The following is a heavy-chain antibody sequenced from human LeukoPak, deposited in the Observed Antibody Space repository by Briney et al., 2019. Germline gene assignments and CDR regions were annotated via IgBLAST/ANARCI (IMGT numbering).Heavy chain of an antibody. J-gene: IGHJ4*02. D-gene: IGHD3-22*01. CDR3: ARRRRYYDSSGKGFDY. V-gene: IGHV4-34*01. CDR2: INHSGST. Sequence: PSETLSLTCAVYGGSFSGYYWSWIRQPPGKGLEWIGEINHSGSTNYNPSLRSRVTISVDTSKNQFSLKLSSVTAADTAVYYCARRRRYYDSSGKGFDYWGQGTLVTVSS. CDR1: GGSFSGYY.